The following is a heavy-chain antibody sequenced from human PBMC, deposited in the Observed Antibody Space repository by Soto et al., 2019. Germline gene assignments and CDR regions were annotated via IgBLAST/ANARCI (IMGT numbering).Heavy chain of an antibody. CDR3: ARVSPFNYYGSGSPLNYYYYYMDV. CDR1: GYTFTSYD. V-gene: IGHV1-8*01. J-gene: IGHJ6*03. CDR2: MNPNSGNT. Sequence: ASVKVSCKASGYTFTSYDINWVRQATGQGLEWMGWMNPNSGNTGYAQKFQGRVTMTRNTSISTAYMELSSLRSEDTAVYYCARVSPFNYYGSGSPLNYYYYYMDVWGKGTTVTVSS. D-gene: IGHD3-10*01.